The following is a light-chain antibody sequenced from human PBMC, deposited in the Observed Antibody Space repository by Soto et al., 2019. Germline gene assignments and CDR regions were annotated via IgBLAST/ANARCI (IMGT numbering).Light chain of an antibody. V-gene: IGLV2-23*02. CDR3: SSFAGSGNWV. CDR2: EVT. Sequence: QSALTQPASVSGSPGRSITISCTGASSDVGSYNIVSWYQQQSGEAPKLIISEVTKRPSGVSDRFFGSKSGNTASLTISDLQPEDEADYYCSSFAGSGNWVFGGGTKLTVL. J-gene: IGLJ3*02. CDR1: SSDVGSYNI.